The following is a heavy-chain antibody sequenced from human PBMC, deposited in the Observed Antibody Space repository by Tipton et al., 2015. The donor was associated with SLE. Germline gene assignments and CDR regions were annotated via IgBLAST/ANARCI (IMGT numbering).Heavy chain of an antibody. CDR3: AREGYSGYESWEMFDY. CDR1: GFTFSSYW. Sequence: GSLRLSCAASGFTFSSYWMSWVRQAPGKGLEWVANIKQDGSEKYYVDSVNGRFTISRDNAKNSLYLQMNSLRAEDTAVYYCAREGYSGYESWEMFDYWGQGTLVTVSS. CDR2: IKQDGSEK. D-gene: IGHD5-12*01. V-gene: IGHV3-7*01. J-gene: IGHJ4*02.